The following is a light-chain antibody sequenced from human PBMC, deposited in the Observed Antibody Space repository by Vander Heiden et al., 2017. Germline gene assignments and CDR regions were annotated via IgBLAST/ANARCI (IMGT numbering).Light chain of an antibody. CDR1: QSLLHSNGYNY. J-gene: IGKJ3*01. Sequence: EIVMTQSPLSLPVRPGEPASTSCRPSQSLLHSNGYNYLDWYLQEPGQSPQLLIYLRSYRASGVPDRFSGSGSGTDFTLKISRVEAEDVGVYFCMQALQTPFTFGPGTKVEIK. V-gene: IGKV2-28*01. CDR2: LRS. CDR3: MQALQTPFT.